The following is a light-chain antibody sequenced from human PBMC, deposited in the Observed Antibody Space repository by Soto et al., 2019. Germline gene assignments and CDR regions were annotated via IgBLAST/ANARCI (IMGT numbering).Light chain of an antibody. J-gene: IGLJ1*01. Sequence: ALTQPASVSGSPGQSITISCTGTSSDVGAYNYVSWYQQHPGKAPKLMIYDVTNRPSGVSNRFSGSKSGYTASLTISGLQAEDEADYYCSSYTTSSTYVFGTGTQLTVL. CDR1: SSDVGAYNY. CDR2: DVT. V-gene: IGLV2-14*03. CDR3: SSYTTSSTYV.